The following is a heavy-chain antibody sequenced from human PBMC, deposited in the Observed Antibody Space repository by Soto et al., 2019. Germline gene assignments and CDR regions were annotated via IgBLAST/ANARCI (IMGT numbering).Heavy chain of an antibody. CDR1: GGSFSGYY. Sequence: SETLSLTCAVYGGSFSGYYWSWIRQPPGKGLEWIGELNHSGSTNYNPSLTSRVTISVDTSKNQSSLKLSSVTAADTAVYYCSRGRGYSYGYHYYYYGMDVWGQGTTVTVSS. D-gene: IGHD5-18*01. V-gene: IGHV4-34*01. CDR2: LNHSGST. CDR3: SRGRGYSYGYHYYYYGMDV. J-gene: IGHJ6*02.